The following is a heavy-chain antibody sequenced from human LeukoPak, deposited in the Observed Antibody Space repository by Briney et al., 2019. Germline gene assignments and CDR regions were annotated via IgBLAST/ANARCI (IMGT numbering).Heavy chain of an antibody. CDR3: AREGQLDGFDY. V-gene: IGHV1-2*02. Sequence: ASVKVSCKASGGTFSSYTISLVRQAPGQGLEWMGWINPNSGGTNYAQKFQGRVTMTRDTSISTAYMELSRLRSDDTAVYYCAREGQLDGFDYWGQGTLVTVSS. J-gene: IGHJ4*02. D-gene: IGHD6-13*01. CDR1: GGTFSSYT. CDR2: INPNSGGT.